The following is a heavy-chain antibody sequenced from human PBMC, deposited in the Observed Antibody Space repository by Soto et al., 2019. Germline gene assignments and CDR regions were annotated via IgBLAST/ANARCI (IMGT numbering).Heavy chain of an antibody. CDR3: ATYTAFAKYYFDY. V-gene: IGHV4-30-2*01. J-gene: IGHJ4*02. Sequence: NPSETLSLTCAVSGVSITTNGYSWGWIRQPPGKGLEWIGYIYPSGTIFYNPSLNSRVTISADTSNNQFSLKLTSVTAADTAVYFCATYTAFAKYYFDYWGRGTLVTVSS. CDR2: IYPSGTI. CDR1: GVSITTNGYS. D-gene: IGHD3-16*01.